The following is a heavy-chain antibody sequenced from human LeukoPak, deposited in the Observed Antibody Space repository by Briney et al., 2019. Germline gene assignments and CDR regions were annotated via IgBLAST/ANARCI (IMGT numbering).Heavy chain of an antibody. CDR2: IHPTGIRT. J-gene: IGHJ5*02. V-gene: IGHV3-23*01. D-gene: IGHD2-2*01. Sequence: GGSLRLSCVASTSSFSDYGMDWVRQAPGRGLEWVSTIHPTGIRTYYADSVRGRFTISRDNSKNTVFLQIDSLRVEDTAIYYCARDQPHAASWFDPWGQGTLVTVSS. CDR3: ARDQPHAASWFDP. CDR1: TSSFSDYG.